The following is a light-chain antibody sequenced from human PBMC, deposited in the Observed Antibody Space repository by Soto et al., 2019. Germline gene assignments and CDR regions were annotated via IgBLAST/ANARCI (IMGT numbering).Light chain of an antibody. Sequence: LTQPASVSGSPGQSITIPCTGTSSDVGSYNLVSWYQQHPGKAPKLMIYEGSKRPSGVSNRFSGSKSGNTASLTISGLQAEDEADYYCCSYAGTHYVFGTGTKVTVL. CDR3: CSYAGTHYV. J-gene: IGLJ1*01. CDR2: EGS. CDR1: SSDVGSYNL. V-gene: IGLV2-23*01.